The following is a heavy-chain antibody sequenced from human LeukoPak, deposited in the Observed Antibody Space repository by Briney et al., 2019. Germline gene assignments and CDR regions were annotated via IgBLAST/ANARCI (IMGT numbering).Heavy chain of an antibody. Sequence: SETLSLTCTVSGGSFEHYFWSWIRQPPGKGLEWIGYVYYSGSTDYSPCLKSRLTISADTSKNQFSLKLSSVTAADTAVYYCASHRRSHGSEYWGQGTLVTVSS. V-gene: IGHV4-59*01. D-gene: IGHD3-10*01. CDR1: GGSFEHYF. CDR2: VYYSGST. CDR3: ASHRRSHGSEY. J-gene: IGHJ4*02.